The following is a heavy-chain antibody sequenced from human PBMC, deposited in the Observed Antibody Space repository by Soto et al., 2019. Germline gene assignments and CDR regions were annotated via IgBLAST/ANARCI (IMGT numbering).Heavy chain of an antibody. D-gene: IGHD7-27*01. Sequence: QVQLVESGGGVVPPGGSLRLSCAASGFTFTSFVMHWVRQAPGKGLEWVALVWYDGGEKYYADSVKGRFIISRDNYKNTVHLQMKSLRVEDTAVYYCVREWTGDHGFAIWGQGTMVTVSS. V-gene: IGHV3-33*01. CDR3: VREWTGDHGFAI. J-gene: IGHJ3*02. CDR1: GFTFTSFV. CDR2: VWYDGGEK.